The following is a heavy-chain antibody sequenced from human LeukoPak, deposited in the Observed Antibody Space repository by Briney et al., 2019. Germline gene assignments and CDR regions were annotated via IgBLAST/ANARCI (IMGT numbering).Heavy chain of an antibody. D-gene: IGHD3-3*01. V-gene: IGHV3-23*01. CDR1: GFTFSSYA. Sequence: QPGGSLRLSCAASGFTFSSYAMSWVRQAPGKGLEWVSAISGSGGSTYYADSVKGRFTISRDNSKNTLYLQMNSLRAEDTAVYYCARDTYYDFWSGTLDYWGQGTLVTVSS. CDR2: ISGSGGST. J-gene: IGHJ4*02. CDR3: ARDTYYDFWSGTLDY.